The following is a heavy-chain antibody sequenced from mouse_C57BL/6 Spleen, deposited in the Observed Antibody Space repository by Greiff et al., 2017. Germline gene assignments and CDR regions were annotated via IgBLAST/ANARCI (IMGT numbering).Heavy chain of an antibody. CDR3: ARGDGSKPYWYFDV. CDR1: GFSFTDYN. J-gene: IGHJ1*03. CDR2: INPNYGTT. V-gene: IGHV1-39*01. Sequence: EVQLQQSGPELVKPGASVKISCKASGFSFTDYNMNWVKQSNGKSLEWIGVINPNYGTTSYNQKFKGKATLTVDQASSTAYMQLNSLTSEDSAVYYCARGDGSKPYWYFDVWGTGTTVTVSS. D-gene: IGHD1-1*01.